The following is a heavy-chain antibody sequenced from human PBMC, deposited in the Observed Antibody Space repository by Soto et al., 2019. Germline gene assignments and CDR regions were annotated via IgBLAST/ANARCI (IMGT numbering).Heavy chain of an antibody. D-gene: IGHD3-10*01. J-gene: IGHJ6*02. CDR2: IWYDGSNK. CDR1: GFTFSSYG. CDR3: ARDISVPMQTLYYYYYGMDV. V-gene: IGHV3-33*01. Sequence: GGSLRLSCAASGFTFSSYGMHWVRQAPGKGLEWVAVIWYDGSNKYYADSVKGRFTISRDNSKNTLYLQMNSLRAEDTAVYYCARDISVPMQTLYYYYYGMDVWGQGTTVTVSS.